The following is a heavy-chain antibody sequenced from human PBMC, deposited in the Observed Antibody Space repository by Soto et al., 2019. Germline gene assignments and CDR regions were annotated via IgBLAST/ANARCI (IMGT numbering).Heavy chain of an antibody. D-gene: IGHD3-3*01. V-gene: IGHV4-39*01. CDR2: IYYSGST. J-gene: IGHJ6*03. Sequence: SETLSLTCTVSGGSISSSSYYWGWIRQPPGKGLEWIGSIYYSGSTYYNPSLKSRVTISVDTSKNQFSLKLSSVTAADTAVYYCARHVYPLLTDGSGYYIVFWYKGTTGTVFS. CDR3: ARHVYPLLTDGSGYYIVF. CDR1: GGSISSSSYY.